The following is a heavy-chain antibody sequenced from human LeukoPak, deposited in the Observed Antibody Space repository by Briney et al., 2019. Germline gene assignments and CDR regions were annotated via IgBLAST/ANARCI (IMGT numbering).Heavy chain of an antibody. CDR2: IYYSGIT. D-gene: IGHD6-13*01. CDR1: GGSVSSGGYY. J-gene: IGHJ5*02. CDR3: AREASSSHRWFDP. V-gene: IGHV4-61*08. Sequence: SETLSLTCTVSGGSVSSGGYYWSWIRQPPGKGLEWIGFIYYSGITNYNPSLKSRVTISVDTSKNQFSLKLSSVTAADTAVYYCAREASSSHRWFDPWGQGTLVTVSS.